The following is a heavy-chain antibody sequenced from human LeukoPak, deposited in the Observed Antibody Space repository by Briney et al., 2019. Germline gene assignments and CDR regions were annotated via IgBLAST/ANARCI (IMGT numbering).Heavy chain of an antibody. J-gene: IGHJ3*02. D-gene: IGHD5-24*01. CDR3: ARDRMATIDSFDI. V-gene: IGHV3-21*01. CDR2: ISSSSSYI. Sequence: GGSLRLSCAASGFTFSSYSMNWVRQAPGKGLEWVSSISSSSSYIYYADSVKGRFTISRDNAKNSMYLQMNSLRAEDTAVYYCARDRMATIDSFDIWGQGTMVTVSS. CDR1: GFTFSSYS.